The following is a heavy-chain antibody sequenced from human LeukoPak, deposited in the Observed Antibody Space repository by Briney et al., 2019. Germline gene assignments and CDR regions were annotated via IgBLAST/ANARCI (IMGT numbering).Heavy chain of an antibody. D-gene: IGHD3-3*01. CDR3: ARDSTIFGVVVALDV. CDR1: GFTVSSNY. Sequence: GGSLRHSCAASGFTVSSNYVSWVRQAPAKGLEWVSVIYSGGSTYYADSVKGRFTISRDNSKNTLYLQMNSLRAEDTAVYYCARDSTIFGVVVALDVWGKGTTVTVSS. V-gene: IGHV3-66*02. J-gene: IGHJ6*04. CDR2: IYSGGST.